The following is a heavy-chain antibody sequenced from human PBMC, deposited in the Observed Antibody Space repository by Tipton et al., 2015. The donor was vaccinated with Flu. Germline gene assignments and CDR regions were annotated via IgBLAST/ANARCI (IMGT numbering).Heavy chain of an antibody. V-gene: IGHV1-18*01. Sequence: VQLVQSGAEVKKPGASVKVSCKASGYTFTSYGISWVRQAPGQGLEWMGWISAYNGNTNYAQKLQGRVTMTTDTSTSTAYMELRSLRSDDTAVYYCARQKDYDFWSGYYNNYYYGMDVWGQGTTVTVSS. CDR1: GYTFTSYG. CDR3: ARQKDYDFWSGYYNNYYYGMDV. CDR2: ISAYNGNT. J-gene: IGHJ6*02. D-gene: IGHD3-3*01.